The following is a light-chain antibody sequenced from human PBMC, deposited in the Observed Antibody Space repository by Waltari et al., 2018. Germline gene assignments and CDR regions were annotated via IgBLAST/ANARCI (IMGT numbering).Light chain of an antibody. J-gene: IGKJ3*01. CDR3: QQRSNWPRVT. V-gene: IGKV3-11*01. Sequence: EIVLTQSPATLSLSPGERATLSCRASQSVSSYLACYQQKPGQAPSLLIYDASNRATSIPARFSGSGSGTDFTLTISSLEPEDFAVYYCQQRSNWPRVTFGPGTKVDIK. CDR1: QSVSSY. CDR2: DAS.